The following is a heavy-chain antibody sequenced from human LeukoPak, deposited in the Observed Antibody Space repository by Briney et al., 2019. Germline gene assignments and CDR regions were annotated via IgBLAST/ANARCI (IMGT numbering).Heavy chain of an antibody. CDR2: IKSDGST. CDR1: GFTFSSYW. Sequence: AGGSLRLSCAASGFTFSSYWMHWVRQAPGKGLVWVSRIKSDGSTNYADSVKGRFTISRDNAKNTVSLQMNSLRAEDTAVYYCARAPSETGGYYPEYFRHWGQGTLATVSS. CDR3: ARAPSETGGYYPEYFRH. D-gene: IGHD3-22*01. V-gene: IGHV3-74*01. J-gene: IGHJ1*01.